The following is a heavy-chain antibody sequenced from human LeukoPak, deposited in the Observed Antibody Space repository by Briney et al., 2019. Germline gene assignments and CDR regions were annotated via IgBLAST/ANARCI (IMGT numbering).Heavy chain of an antibody. V-gene: IGHV4-34*01. Sequence: PSETLSLTCAVYGGSFRGYYWSWIRQPPGKGLELIGEINHSGSTNYNPSLKSRVTISVDTSKNQFSLKLSSVPAADTAVYYCARGLWSFPVFVYWGQGTLVTVSS. D-gene: IGHD2-21*01. CDR1: GGSFRGYY. J-gene: IGHJ4*02. CDR3: ARGLWSFPVFVY. CDR2: INHSGST.